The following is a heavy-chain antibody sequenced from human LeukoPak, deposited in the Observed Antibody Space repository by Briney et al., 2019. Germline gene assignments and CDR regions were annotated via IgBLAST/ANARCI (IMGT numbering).Heavy chain of an antibody. J-gene: IGHJ4*02. D-gene: IGHD3-22*01. CDR3: AGGRRGVWYYYDSSGHRGLFDY. CDR2: INHSGST. CDR1: GGSFSGYY. Sequence: SETLSLTCAVYGGSFSGYYWSWIRQPPGKGLEWIGEINHSGSTNYNPSHRSRVTISVDTSKNQFSLKLSSVTAADTAVYYCAGGRRGVWYYYDSSGHRGLFDYWGQGTLVTVSS. V-gene: IGHV4-34*01.